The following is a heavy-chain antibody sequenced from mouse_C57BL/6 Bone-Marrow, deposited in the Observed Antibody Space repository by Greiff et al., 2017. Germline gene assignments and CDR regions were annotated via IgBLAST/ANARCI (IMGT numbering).Heavy chain of an antibody. D-gene: IGHD1-1*01. V-gene: IGHV1-75*01. CDR3: AREWITTVWYFDV. CDR2: IFPGSGST. CDR1: GYTFTDYY. J-gene: IGHJ1*03. Sequence: QVQLKESGPELVKPGASVKISCKASGYTFTDYYINWVKQRPGQGLEWIGWIFPGSGSTYYNEKFKGKATLTVDKSSSTAYMLLSSLTSEDSAVYFCAREWITTVWYFDVWGTGTTVTVSS.